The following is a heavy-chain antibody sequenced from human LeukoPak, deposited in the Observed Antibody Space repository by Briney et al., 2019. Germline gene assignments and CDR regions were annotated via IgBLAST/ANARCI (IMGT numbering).Heavy chain of an antibody. V-gene: IGHV3-66*01. CDR1: GITVRSNY. CDR2: IYSGGST. D-gene: IGHD1-26*01. Sequence: GGSLRLSCAASGITVRSNYMSWVRQAPGKGLEWVSVIYSGGSTYYADSVKGRFTISRDNSKNTLYLQMNSLRAEDTAVYYCARVPSGSFDYWGQGTLVTVSS. CDR3: ARVPSGSFDY. J-gene: IGHJ4*02.